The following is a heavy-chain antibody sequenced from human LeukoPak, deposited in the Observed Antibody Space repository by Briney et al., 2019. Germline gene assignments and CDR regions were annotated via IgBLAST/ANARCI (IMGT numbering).Heavy chain of an antibody. V-gene: IGHV3-74*01. Sequence: GGSLRLSCAASGFTFSDFWMHWVRQAPGKGLVWVSRINSGGTVTNYADSVKGRFTISRDNAKNSLYLQMNSLRAEDTAVYYCARESQWTFDYWGQGTLVTVSS. CDR2: INSGGTVT. J-gene: IGHJ4*02. CDR3: ARESQWTFDY. CDR1: GFTFSDFW. D-gene: IGHD6-19*01.